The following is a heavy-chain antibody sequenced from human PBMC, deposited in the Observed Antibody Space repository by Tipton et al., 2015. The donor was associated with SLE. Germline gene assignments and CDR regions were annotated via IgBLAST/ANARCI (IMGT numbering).Heavy chain of an antibody. J-gene: IGHJ6*03. V-gene: IGHV4-34*12. CDR2: VFRGGST. Sequence: GLVKPSETLSLTCSVYGDSLSGQYWSWIRQPPGKGLEWIGEVFRGGSTNYSPSLESRVTLSVDMSKNQFSLRLSSVTAADTGVYYCVKSVVVVSPRDYYYYMDVWGKGTTVTVSS. D-gene: IGHD2-15*01. CDR1: GDSLSGQY. CDR3: VKSVVVVSPRDYYYYMDV.